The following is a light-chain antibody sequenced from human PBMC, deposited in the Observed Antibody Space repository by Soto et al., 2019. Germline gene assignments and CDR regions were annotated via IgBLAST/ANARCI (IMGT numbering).Light chain of an antibody. CDR1: QSVSSY. J-gene: IGKJ5*01. CDR3: LQRSNWPIT. CDR2: DAS. Sequence: EIVFTQSPATLSLSPGERATLSCRASQSVSSYLAWYQQKPGQAPRLLIYDASNRATGIPARFSGSGSGTDFTLTISSLEPEDFAVYYCLQRSNWPITFGQGTRLEIK. V-gene: IGKV3-11*01.